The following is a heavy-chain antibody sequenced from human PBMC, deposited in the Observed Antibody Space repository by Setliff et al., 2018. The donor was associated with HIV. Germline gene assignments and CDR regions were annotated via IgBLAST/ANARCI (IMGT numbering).Heavy chain of an antibody. J-gene: IGHJ6*03. CDR1: GFTFGDYA. D-gene: IGHD6-19*01. Sequence: PGGSLRLSCTTSGFTFGDYAMSWVRQAPGKGLEWVGFIRSKAYGGTIEYAASVRGRFTISRDDSKNIAYLQMNSLKTDDTAVYYCSRGLKDQWPSLYYMDVWGKGTTVTVSS. CDR3: SRGLKDQWPSLYYMDV. CDR2: IRSKAYGGTI. V-gene: IGHV3-49*04.